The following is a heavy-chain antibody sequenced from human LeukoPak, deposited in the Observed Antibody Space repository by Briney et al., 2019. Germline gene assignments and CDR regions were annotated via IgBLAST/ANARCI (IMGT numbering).Heavy chain of an antibody. V-gene: IGHV3-30*18. CDR1: GFPFSSYG. CDR2: ISYDGTNK. J-gene: IGHJ6*02. D-gene: IGHD6-13*01. Sequence: GGSLRLSCAASGFPFSSYGIHWVRQAPGKGLEWVAVISYDGTNKYYADSVKGRFTISRGNSKNTLYLQMNSLRADDTAVYFCAKDSSSSNYYYGLDVWGQGTTVTVSS. CDR3: AKDSSSSNYYYGLDV.